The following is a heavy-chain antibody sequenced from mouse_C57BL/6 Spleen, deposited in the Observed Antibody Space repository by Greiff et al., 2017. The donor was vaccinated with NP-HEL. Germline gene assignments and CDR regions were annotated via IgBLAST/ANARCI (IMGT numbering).Heavy chain of an antibody. D-gene: IGHD2-2*01. J-gene: IGHJ2*01. V-gene: IGHV1-82*01. CDR3: ARGEGYGDY. Sequence: VQLQQSGPELVKPGASVKISCKASGYAFSSSWMNWVKQRPGKGLEWIGRIYPGDGDTNYNGKFKGKATLTADKSSSTAYMQLSSLTSEDSAVYCCARGEGYGDYWGQGTTLTVSS. CDR2: IYPGDGDT. CDR1: GYAFSSSW.